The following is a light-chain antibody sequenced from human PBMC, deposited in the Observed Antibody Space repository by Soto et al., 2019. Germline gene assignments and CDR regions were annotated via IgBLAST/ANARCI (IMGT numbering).Light chain of an antibody. J-gene: IGLJ3*02. V-gene: IGLV2-14*01. Sequence: QSVLTQPNCVSGSPGQSITISCTGTSSDVGSYTFVSWFQQHPGKPPKLIIYEVTNRTSGVSYRFSGSKSGNTASLTISGLQAEDEADYYCTSFTTTNTGVFGGGTKLTVL. CDR1: SSDVGSYTF. CDR3: TSFTTTNTGV. CDR2: EVT.